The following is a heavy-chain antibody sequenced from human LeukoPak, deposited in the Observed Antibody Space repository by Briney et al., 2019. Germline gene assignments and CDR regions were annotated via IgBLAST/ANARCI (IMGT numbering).Heavy chain of an antibody. CDR3: ARADVDTAMDFDY. J-gene: IGHJ4*02. D-gene: IGHD5-18*01. Sequence: GGYLRLSCAASGFTVSSNYMSWVRQAPGKGLEWDSVIYSGGSTYYADSVKGRFTISRDNSKNTLYLQMNSLRAEDTAVYYCARADVDTAMDFDYWGQETLVTVSS. V-gene: IGHV3-66*01. CDR1: GFTVSSNY. CDR2: IYSGGST.